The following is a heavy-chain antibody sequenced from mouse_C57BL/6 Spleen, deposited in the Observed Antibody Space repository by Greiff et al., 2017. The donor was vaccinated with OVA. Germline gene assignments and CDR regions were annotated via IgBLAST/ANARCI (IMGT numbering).Heavy chain of an antibody. V-gene: IGHV5-16*01. J-gene: IGHJ1*03. Sequence: DVQLVESEGGLVQPGSSMKLSCTASGFTFSDYYMAWVRQVPEKGLEWVANINYDGSSTYYLDSLKSRFIISRDNAKNILYLQMSSLKSEDTATYYCARGLEDWYFDVWGTGTTVTVSS. CDR3: ARGLEDWYFDV. CDR1: GFTFSDYY. CDR2: INYDGSST.